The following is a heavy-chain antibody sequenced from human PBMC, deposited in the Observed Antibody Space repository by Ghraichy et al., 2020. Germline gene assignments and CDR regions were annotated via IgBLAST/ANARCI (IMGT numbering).Heavy chain of an antibody. Sequence: SETLSLTCAVYGGSFSGYYWSWIRQPPGKGLEWIGEINYSGSTNYNPSLKSRVTISVDTSKNQFSLKLSSVTAADTAVYYCARWVRVAMSRFFDYWGQGTLVTVSS. CDR2: INYSGST. V-gene: IGHV4-34*01. J-gene: IGHJ4*02. CDR1: GGSFSGYY. CDR3: ARWVRVAMSRFFDY. D-gene: IGHD3-10*01.